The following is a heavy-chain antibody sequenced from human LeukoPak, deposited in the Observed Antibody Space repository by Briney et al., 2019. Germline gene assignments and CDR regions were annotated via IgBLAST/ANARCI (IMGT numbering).Heavy chain of an antibody. CDR2: IIPIFGTA. CDR1: GCTFSSYA. Sequence: ASVKVSCKASGCTFSSYAISWVRQAPGQGLEWMGGIIPIFGTANYAQKFQGRVTITADESTSTAYMELSSLRSEDTAVYYCARSGYCSGGSCRSAFDIWGQGTMVTVSS. D-gene: IGHD2-15*01. J-gene: IGHJ3*02. CDR3: ARSGYCSGGSCRSAFDI. V-gene: IGHV1-69*13.